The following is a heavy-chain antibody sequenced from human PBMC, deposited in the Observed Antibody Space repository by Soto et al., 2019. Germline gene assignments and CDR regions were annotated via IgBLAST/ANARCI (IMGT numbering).Heavy chain of an antibody. CDR1: DGSISSSSYY. V-gene: IGHV4-39*07. CDR2: IYYSGST. J-gene: IGHJ4*02. D-gene: IGHD3-10*01. Sequence: PSETPSLTFTVPDGSISSSSYYWGWIRQPPGKGLEWIGSIYYSGSTYYNPSLKSRLTISIDTSKNQFSLKLSSVTAADTAVYFCARGFRGVYFDFWGQGTLVTVSS. CDR3: ARGFRGVYFDF.